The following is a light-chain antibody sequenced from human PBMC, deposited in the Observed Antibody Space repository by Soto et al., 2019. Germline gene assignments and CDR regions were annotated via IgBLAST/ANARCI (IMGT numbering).Light chain of an antibody. CDR3: RQYGRSLGLA. CDR2: GAS. J-gene: IGKJ4*01. V-gene: IGKV3-20*01. CDR1: QSVSSKF. Sequence: EIGLTQSPGTLSLSPWERATLSCAASQSVSSKFLAWYQEKPGQAPRLLIYGASSRATGIPDRFRGSGSGTDFTLTISRLETEDFAVYYCRQYGRSLGLAFGGGTKVDI.